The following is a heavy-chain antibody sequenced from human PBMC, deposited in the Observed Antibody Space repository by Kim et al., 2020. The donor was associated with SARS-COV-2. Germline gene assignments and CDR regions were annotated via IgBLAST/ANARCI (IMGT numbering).Heavy chain of an antibody. J-gene: IGHJ5*02. V-gene: IGHV3-48*03. CDR3: ARGGDLAVLVAPLRFDP. CDR2: ITSSGSTT. Sequence: GGSLRLSCAASGFAFRNYEMNWVRQAPGQGLEWVSYITSSGSTTYYADSVEGRFTVSRDNAKKSLVLEMNSLRAEDTGVYYCARGGDLAVLVAPLRFDPWGQGTLVTVSS. D-gene: IGHD2-15*01. CDR1: GFAFRNYE.